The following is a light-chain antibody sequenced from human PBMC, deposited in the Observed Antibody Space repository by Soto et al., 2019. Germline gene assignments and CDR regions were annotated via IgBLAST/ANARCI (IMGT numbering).Light chain of an antibody. CDR2: KAS. V-gene: IGKV1-5*03. CDR3: QQYSSYWT. J-gene: IGKJ1*01. Sequence: DIQMTQSPSTLSASVGDRVNVSCRASQSIKNWLAWYQQKPGKAPKLLIYKASSLQSGVPSRFSGIGSGTEFTLSINCLQPDDFATYYCQQYSSYWTFGQGTKVDIK. CDR1: QSIKNW.